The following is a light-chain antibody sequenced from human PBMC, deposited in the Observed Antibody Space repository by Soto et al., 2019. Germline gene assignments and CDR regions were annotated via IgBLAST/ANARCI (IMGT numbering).Light chain of an antibody. CDR2: DAS. CDR3: QQYYNYPLT. CDR1: QSISRW. J-gene: IGKJ4*01. V-gene: IGKV1-5*01. Sequence: IQMTQSTSTLSASVGDSITITCRASQSISRWLAWHQQKPGKAPKLLIYDASSLESGVPSRLSGSGSGTEFTLTISSLQPDDFATYYCQQYYNYPLTFAGGTKVAIK.